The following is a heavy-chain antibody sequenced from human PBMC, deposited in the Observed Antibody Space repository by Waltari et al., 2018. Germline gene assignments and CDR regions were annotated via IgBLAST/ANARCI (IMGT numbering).Heavy chain of an antibody. CDR3: ARSASPYDFWSGYSNWYFDL. J-gene: IGHJ2*01. CDR1: GGSISSYY. CDR2: IYTSGST. D-gene: IGHD3-3*01. V-gene: IGHV4-4*07. Sequence: QVQLQESGPGLVKPSETLSLTCTVSGGSISSYYWSWIRQPAGTGLEWIGRIYTSGSTNYNPSLKSRVTMSVDTSKNQFSLKLSSVTAADTAVYYCARSASPYDFWSGYSNWYFDLWGRGTLVTVSS.